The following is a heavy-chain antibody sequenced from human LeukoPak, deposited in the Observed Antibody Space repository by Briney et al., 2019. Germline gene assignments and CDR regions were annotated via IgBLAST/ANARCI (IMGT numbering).Heavy chain of an antibody. Sequence: GGSLRLSCAASGFTFSSYAMSWVRQAPGKGLEWVSAVSGSGASTYYADSVKGRFTISRDNSKNTLYLQMNSLRAEDTAVYYCAKDQLVGGDSRFDYWGHGTLVTVSS. V-gene: IGHV3-23*01. CDR1: GFTFSSYA. CDR2: VSGSGAST. CDR3: AKDQLVGGDSRFDY. J-gene: IGHJ4*01. D-gene: IGHD2-21*01.